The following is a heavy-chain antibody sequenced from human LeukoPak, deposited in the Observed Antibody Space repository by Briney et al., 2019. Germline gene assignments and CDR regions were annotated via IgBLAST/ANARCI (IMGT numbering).Heavy chain of an antibody. CDR3: ARLGFGESRDY. CDR1: GGSFSGYY. Sequence: PSETLSLTCAVYGGSFSGYYWSWIRQPPGKGLEWIGEINHSGSTNYNPSLKSRVTISVDTSKNQFSLKLSSVTAADTAVYYCARLGFGESRDYWGQGTLVTVS. CDR2: INHSGST. V-gene: IGHV4-34*01. D-gene: IGHD3-10*01. J-gene: IGHJ4*02.